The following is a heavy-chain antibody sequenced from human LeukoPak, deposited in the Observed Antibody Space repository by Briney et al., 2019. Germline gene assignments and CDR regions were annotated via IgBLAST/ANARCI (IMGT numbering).Heavy chain of an antibody. CDR1: GYSISSGYY. CDR2: IYHSGST. D-gene: IGHD3-10*01. Sequence: SETLSLTCAVSGYSISSGYYWGWIRQPPGKGLEWIGSIYHSGSTYYNPSLKSRVTISVDTSKNQFSLKLSSVTAADTAVYYCARALYYYGSGRQDDAFDIWGQGTIVTVSS. V-gene: IGHV4-38-2*01. CDR3: ARALYYYGSGRQDDAFDI. J-gene: IGHJ3*02.